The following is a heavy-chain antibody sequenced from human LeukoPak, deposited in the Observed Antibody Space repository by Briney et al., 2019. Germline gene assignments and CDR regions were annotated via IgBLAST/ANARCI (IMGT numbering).Heavy chain of an antibody. D-gene: IGHD3-9*01. V-gene: IGHV4-61*02. J-gene: IGHJ4*02. CDR2: IYTSGTT. Sequence: SETLSLTCTVSGGSISSGNYYYSWIRQPAGKGLEWLGRIYTSGTTDYNPSLKSRVTISVDTSKNQFSLKLSSVTAADTAVYYCAREKSDILTGYLAFDYWGQGTLVTVSS. CDR1: GGSISSGNYY. CDR3: AREKSDILTGYLAFDY.